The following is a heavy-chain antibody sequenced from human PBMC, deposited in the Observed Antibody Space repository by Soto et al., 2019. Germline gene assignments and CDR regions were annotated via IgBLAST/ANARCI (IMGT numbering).Heavy chain of an antibody. V-gene: IGHV4-34*01. CDR2: INHSGST. D-gene: IGHD6-13*01. CDR3: ARAGSSWAYYYYYYGMDV. CDR1: GGSFSGYY. J-gene: IGHJ6*02. Sequence: SETLSLTCAVYGGSFSGYYWSWIRQPPGKGLEWIGEINHSGSTNYNPSLKSRVTISVDTSKNQFSLKLSSVTAADTAVYYCARAGSSWAYYYYYYGMDVWGQGTMVTVFS.